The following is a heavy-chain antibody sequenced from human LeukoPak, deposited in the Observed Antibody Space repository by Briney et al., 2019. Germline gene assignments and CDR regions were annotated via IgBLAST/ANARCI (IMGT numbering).Heavy chain of an antibody. CDR2: IFYLYYGGST. V-gene: IGHV4-39*07. D-gene: IGHD5-18*01. CDR3: ARGGAYVDTGAAFDI. J-gene: IGHJ3*02. Sequence: SETLSLTCTVSGGSISSSSYYWGWIRQPPGKGLEWIGSIFYLYYGGSTYYNPSLMSRVTISVDTSKNQFSLKVSSVTAADTAVYYCARGGAYVDTGAAFDIWGQGTMVTVSS. CDR1: GGSISSSSYY.